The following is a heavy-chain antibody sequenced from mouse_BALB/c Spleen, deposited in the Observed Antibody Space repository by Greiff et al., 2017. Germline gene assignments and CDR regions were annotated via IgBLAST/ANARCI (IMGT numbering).Heavy chain of an antibody. J-gene: IGHJ3*01. CDR1: GYTFTSYW. V-gene: IGHV1-5*01. CDR3: TRELYGNYLAWFAY. CDR2: IYPGNSDT. Sequence: VQLQQSGTVLARPGASVKMSCKASGYTFTSYWMHWVKQRPGQGLEWIGAIYPGNSDTSYNQKFKGKAKLTAVTSTSTAYMELSSLTNEDSAVYYCTRELYGNYLAWFAYWGQGTLVTVSA. D-gene: IGHD2-1*01.